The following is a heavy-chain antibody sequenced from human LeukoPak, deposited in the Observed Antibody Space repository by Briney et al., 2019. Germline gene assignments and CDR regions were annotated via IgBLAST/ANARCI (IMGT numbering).Heavy chain of an antibody. CDR1: GFTFDDYA. J-gene: IGHJ4*02. CDR2: ISGSGDNT. V-gene: IGHV3-23*01. CDR3: AKGSYYDSSGSFYFDY. D-gene: IGHD3-22*01. Sequence: GRSLRLSCAASGFTFDDYAMSWVRQAPGKGLEWVSGISGSGDNTYYADSVKGRFTISRDNSKNTLYVQVNSLGTEDTAAYYCAKGSYYDSSGSFYFDYWGQGTLVTVSS.